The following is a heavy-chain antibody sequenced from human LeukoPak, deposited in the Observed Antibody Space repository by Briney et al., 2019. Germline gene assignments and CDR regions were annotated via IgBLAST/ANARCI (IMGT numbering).Heavy chain of an antibody. V-gene: IGHV3-48*04. CDR2: ISSSGSTI. CDR1: GFTFSSYG. Sequence: GRSLRLSCAASGFTFSSYGMHWVRQAPGKGLEWVSYISSSGSTIYYADSVKGRFTISRDNAKNSLYLQMNSLRAEDTAVYYCARARRAAIPRPSKLTGTTFYDYWGQGTLVTVSS. J-gene: IGHJ4*02. D-gene: IGHD1-7*01. CDR3: ARARRAAIPRPSKLTGTTFYDY.